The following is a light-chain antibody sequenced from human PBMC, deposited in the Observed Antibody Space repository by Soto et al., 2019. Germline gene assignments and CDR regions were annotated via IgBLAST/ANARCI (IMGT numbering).Light chain of an antibody. J-gene: IGKJ3*01. Sequence: EIVLTQSPGTLSLSPGERATLSCRASQSVSSSYLAWYQQKPGQAPRLLIYGASSRATAIPDRFSGSGSGTDFTLTISRLEPEDFAVYYCQQYGSSSTFGPGTKVDIK. CDR1: QSVSSSY. CDR3: QQYGSSST. V-gene: IGKV3-20*01. CDR2: GAS.